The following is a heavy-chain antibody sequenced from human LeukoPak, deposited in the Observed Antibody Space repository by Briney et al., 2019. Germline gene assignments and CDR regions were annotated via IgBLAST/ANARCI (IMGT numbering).Heavy chain of an antibody. CDR3: AREHYFYHMDG. J-gene: IGHJ6*03. Sequence: KTGGSLRLSCAASGFTFSSYGMSWVRQAPGKGLEWVSFISSSRSYIYYADSVKGRFTISRDNAKNSLYLQMNTLRAEDTAVYYCAREHYFYHMDGWGEGTTVTVSS. CDR2: ISSSRSYI. V-gene: IGHV3-21*01. CDR1: GFTFSSYG.